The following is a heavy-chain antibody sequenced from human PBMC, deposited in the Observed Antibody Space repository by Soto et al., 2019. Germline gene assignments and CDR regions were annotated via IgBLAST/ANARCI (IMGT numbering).Heavy chain of an antibody. J-gene: IGHJ6*02. CDR2: IYYSGST. V-gene: IGHV4-39*01. CDR1: AGSISSSSYY. Sequence: PSETLSLTCTVSAGSISSSSYYWGWIRQPPGKGLEWIGSIYYSGSTYYNPSLKSRVTISVDTSKNQFSLKLSSVTAADTAVYYCARKLFPSGGGPERYYYYYYGMDVWGQGTTVTVSS. CDR3: ARKLFPSGGGPERYYYYYYGMDV. D-gene: IGHD6-25*01.